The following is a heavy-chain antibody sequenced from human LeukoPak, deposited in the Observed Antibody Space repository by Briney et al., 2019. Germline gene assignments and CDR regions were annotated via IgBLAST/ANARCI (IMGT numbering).Heavy chain of an antibody. Sequence: PGGSLRLSCATSGFTFSSYAMSWVRQAPGKGLAWVSGIGASGGSTYYADSVKGRFTISRDNSKNTLYLQMNSLRTEDTAVYYCAKAEGYDILTGLDYGGQGTLVTVSS. V-gene: IGHV3-23*01. CDR3: AKAEGYDILTGLDY. CDR1: GFTFSSYA. CDR2: IGASGGST. D-gene: IGHD3-9*01. J-gene: IGHJ4*02.